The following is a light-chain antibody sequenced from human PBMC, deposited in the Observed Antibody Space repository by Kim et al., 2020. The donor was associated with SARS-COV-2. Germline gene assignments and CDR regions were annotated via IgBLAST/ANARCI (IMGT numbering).Light chain of an antibody. Sequence: QSVLTQPPSVSAAPGQRVTISCSGNSANIGNHFISWFQQFPGKPPKLLIYNNDKRPSGIPGRFSGSKSGTSATLGITALQTGDEADYYCGTWDTSLRAMIFGGGTKVTVL. CDR2: NND. J-gene: IGLJ6*01. V-gene: IGLV1-51*01. CDR3: GTWDTSLRAMI. CDR1: SANIGNHF.